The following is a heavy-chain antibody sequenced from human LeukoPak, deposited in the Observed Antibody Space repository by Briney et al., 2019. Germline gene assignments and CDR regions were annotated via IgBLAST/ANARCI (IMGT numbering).Heavy chain of an antibody. V-gene: IGHV5-10-1*01. CDR2: IVHSDSYT. CDR3: ARTYGSGPYYYYGMDV. J-gene: IGHJ6*04. Sequence: GESLKISCKGSGYSFTSYWISWVRQMPGKGLEWMGRIVHSDSYTNYSPSFQGHVTISADKSISTAYLQWSSLKASDTAMYYCARTYGSGPYYYYGMDVWGKGTTVTVSS. CDR1: GYSFTSYW. D-gene: IGHD3-10*01.